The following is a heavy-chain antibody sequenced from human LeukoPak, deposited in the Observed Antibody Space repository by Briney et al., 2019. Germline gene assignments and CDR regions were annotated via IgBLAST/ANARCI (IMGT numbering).Heavy chain of an antibody. CDR3: ARDGYSYGYPSDY. Sequence: GASVTVSCKASGYTFTSYGISWVRQAPGQGREWMGWISGYNGKTNYAQKLQCRVTMTTNTTTSTAYMELRSLRSDDAAVYYCARDGYSYGYPSDYWGQGTLVTVSS. D-gene: IGHD5-18*01. J-gene: IGHJ4*02. CDR1: GYTFTSYG. CDR2: ISGYNGKT. V-gene: IGHV1-18*01.